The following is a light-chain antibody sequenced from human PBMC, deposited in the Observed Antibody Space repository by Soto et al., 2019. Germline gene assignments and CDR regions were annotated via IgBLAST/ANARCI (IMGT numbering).Light chain of an antibody. Sequence: DIQMTQSPSSLSASVGDRVTITCRASQGIRNYLAWYQQKPGKGPKLLIQAASTLQSGVPSRFSGSGSGTDFNLTISSLQPEDVATYYCQKYNSVPWTFGQGTKVEIK. V-gene: IGKV1-27*01. J-gene: IGKJ1*01. CDR3: QKYNSVPWT. CDR1: QGIRNY. CDR2: AAS.